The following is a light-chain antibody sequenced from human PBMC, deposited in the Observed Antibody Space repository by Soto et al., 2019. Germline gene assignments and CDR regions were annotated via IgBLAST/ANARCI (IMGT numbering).Light chain of an antibody. CDR3: HQRKRWPRT. Sequence: EMVLTQSPATRSWSPLEGGAVAFRASQSVSSYLAWYQQKPGQAPRLLIYEASNRAAGIPARFSGSGSGTDFTLTITSLEPEDFAFYYCHQRKRWPRTFGQGTKVDIK. CDR1: QSVSSY. V-gene: IGKV3-11*01. J-gene: IGKJ1*01. CDR2: EAS.